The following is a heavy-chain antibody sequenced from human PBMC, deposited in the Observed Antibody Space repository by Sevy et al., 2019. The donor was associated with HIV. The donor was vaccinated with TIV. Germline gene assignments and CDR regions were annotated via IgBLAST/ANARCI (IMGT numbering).Heavy chain of an antibody. Sequence: GGSLRLSCAASGFTFSKYSMSWVRQPPGKGLGWVSTLSFGCGEINYADSVKGRFTISRDNSKSSVYLQMKNLRPEDTAVYYCAREGCTKPHDYWGQGTLVTVSS. CDR3: AREGCTKPHDY. D-gene: IGHD2-8*01. CDR1: GFTFSKYS. V-gene: IGHV3-23*01. J-gene: IGHJ4*02. CDR2: LSFGCGEI.